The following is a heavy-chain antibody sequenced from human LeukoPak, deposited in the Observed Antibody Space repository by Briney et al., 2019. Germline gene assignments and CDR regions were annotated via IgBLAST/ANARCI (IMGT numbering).Heavy chain of an antibody. Sequence: SETLSLTCAVYGGSFSGYYWSWIRQPPGKGLEWIGEINHSGSTNYNPSLKSRVTISVDTSKNQFSLKLSSVTAADTAVYYCANTGAGSYFYYYYGMDVWGQGTTVTVSS. CDR1: GGSFSGYY. V-gene: IGHV4-34*01. D-gene: IGHD3-10*01. CDR3: ANTGAGSYFYYYYGMDV. CDR2: INHSGST. J-gene: IGHJ6*02.